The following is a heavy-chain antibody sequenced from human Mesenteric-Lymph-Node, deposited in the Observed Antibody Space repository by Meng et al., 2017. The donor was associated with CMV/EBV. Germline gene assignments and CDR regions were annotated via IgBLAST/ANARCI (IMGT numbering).Heavy chain of an antibody. CDR2: IGTAGDT. Sequence: GESLKIFCAASGFTFSSYDMHWVRQATGKGLEWVSAIGTAGDTYYPGPVKGRFTISRENAKNSLYLQMNSLRAGDTAVYYYARGPAAYYDFWSGYYNFDYWGRGTLVTVSS. D-gene: IGHD3-3*01. J-gene: IGHJ4*02. V-gene: IGHV3-13*01. CDR1: GFTFSSYD. CDR3: ARGPAAYYDFWSGYYNFDY.